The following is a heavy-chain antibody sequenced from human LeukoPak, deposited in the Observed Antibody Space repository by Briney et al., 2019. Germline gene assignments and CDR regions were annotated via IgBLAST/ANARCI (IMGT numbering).Heavy chain of an antibody. Sequence: KPSETLSLTCAVSGASVSGSNYYWSWIRQPPGKGLEWIGEINHSGSTNYNPSLKSRVTISVDTSKNQFSLKLSSVTAADTAVYYCARARSYSSGWYPLAPFDPWGQGTLVTVSS. V-gene: IGHV4-34*01. CDR1: GASVSGSNYY. CDR2: INHSGST. CDR3: ARARSYSSGWYPLAPFDP. D-gene: IGHD6-19*01. J-gene: IGHJ5*02.